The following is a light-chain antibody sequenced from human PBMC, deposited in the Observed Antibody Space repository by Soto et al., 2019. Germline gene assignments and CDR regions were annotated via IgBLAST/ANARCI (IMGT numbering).Light chain of an antibody. J-gene: IGKJ1*01. CDR3: QQCYSASVT. V-gene: IGKV1-39*01. Sequence: DIQMTQSPSSLSASVGDRVTITCRASQSISSYLNWYQRKPGKAPKLLIYAASSLQSGVPSRFSGSGSGTDFTLTISSLQPEDFATYYCQQCYSASVTFGQGTKVEIK. CDR1: QSISSY. CDR2: AAS.